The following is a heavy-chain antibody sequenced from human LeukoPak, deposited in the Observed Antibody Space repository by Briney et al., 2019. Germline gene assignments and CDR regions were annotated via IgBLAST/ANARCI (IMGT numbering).Heavy chain of an antibody. CDR2: FDPEDGET. V-gene: IGHV1-24*01. CDR3: ATSFKYERLVRGFDP. J-gene: IGHJ5*02. CDR1: GYTLTELS. Sequence: GASVKVSCKVSGYTLTELSMHWVRQAPGKGLEWMGGFDPEDGETIYAQKFQGRVTMTEDTSTDTAYMELSSLRSEDTAVYYCATSFKYERLVRGFDPWGQGTLVTASS. D-gene: IGHD2-2*01.